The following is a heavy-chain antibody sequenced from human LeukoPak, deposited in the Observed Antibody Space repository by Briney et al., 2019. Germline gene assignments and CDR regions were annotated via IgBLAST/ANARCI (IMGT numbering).Heavy chain of an antibody. Sequence: GGSLRLSCTASGFTFGDYAMSWFRQAPGKGLEWLGFIRSKTHSGATEYAASVRGRFTLSRDDSKSIAYLQMNSLKTEDTAMYYCTRGYSYGYHWGQGTLVTVSS. CDR2: IRSKTHSGAT. CDR1: GFTFGDYA. J-gene: IGHJ5*02. CDR3: TRGYSYGYH. D-gene: IGHD5-18*01. V-gene: IGHV3-49*03.